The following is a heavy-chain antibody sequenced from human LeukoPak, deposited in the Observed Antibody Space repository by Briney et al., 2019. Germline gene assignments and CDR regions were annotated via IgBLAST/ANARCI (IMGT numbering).Heavy chain of an antibody. V-gene: IGHV3-21*01. CDR1: GFTFSSYS. Sequence: PGGSLRLTCVASGFTFSSYSMNWVRQAPGKGLESVSSITRSSSFVYYADSVKGRFTISRDNAKNSLYLQMSSLRADDTAVYYCASEIPNLRYCSSTSCDYWGQGTLVTVSS. D-gene: IGHD2-2*01. J-gene: IGHJ4*02. CDR2: ITRSSSFV. CDR3: ASEIPNLRYCSSTSCDY.